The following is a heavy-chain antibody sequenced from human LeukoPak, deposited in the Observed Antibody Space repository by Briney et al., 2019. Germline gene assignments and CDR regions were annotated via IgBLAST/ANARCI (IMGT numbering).Heavy chain of an antibody. V-gene: IGHV3-21*04. CDR3: AKDSRTTYDSSWLYYFDS. D-gene: IGHD6-13*01. CDR2: ISTSSSYI. Sequence: GGSLRLSCAASGFTFNTYGMNWVRQAPGKGLEWVSFISTSSSYIYYADSVKGRFTISRDNSKNTLYLQMNRLRAEDTAVYYCAKDSRTTYDSSWLYYFDSWGQGTLVTVSS. CDR1: GFTFNTYG. J-gene: IGHJ4*02.